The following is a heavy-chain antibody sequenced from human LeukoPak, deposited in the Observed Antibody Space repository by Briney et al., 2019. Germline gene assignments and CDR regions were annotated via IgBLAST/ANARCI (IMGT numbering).Heavy chain of an antibody. CDR3: ASDLHSNGFDP. Sequence: SETLSLTCTVSGGSISSHYWSWIRQPPGKGLEWIGYIYYSGSTNYNPSLKSRVTISVDTSKNQFSLKLSSVTAADTAVYYCASDLHSNGFDPWGQGTLVTVSS. CDR1: GGSISSHY. CDR2: IYYSGST. V-gene: IGHV4-59*11. J-gene: IGHJ5*02. D-gene: IGHD4-11*01.